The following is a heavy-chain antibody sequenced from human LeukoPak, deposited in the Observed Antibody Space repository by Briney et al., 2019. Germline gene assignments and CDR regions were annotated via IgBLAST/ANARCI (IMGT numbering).Heavy chain of an antibody. V-gene: IGHV3-23*01. D-gene: IGHD6-19*01. J-gene: IGHJ4*02. CDR3: ARGFLGGTDQYFDS. CDR1: GFTFSTYA. Sequence: GGALRLSCAASGFTFSTYAMNWVRQAPAKGLEWVSTIGGGGPTTHYADSVKDRFTISRDNSKNTLCRQMNSLRAEDTAVYFCARGFLGGTDQYFDSWGQGTLVTVSS. CDR2: IGGGGPTT.